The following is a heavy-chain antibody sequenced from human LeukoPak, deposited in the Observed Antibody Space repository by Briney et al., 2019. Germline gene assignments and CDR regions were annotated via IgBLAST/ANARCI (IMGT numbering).Heavy chain of an antibody. CDR1: GFTFSSYS. CDR3: ARDYDSSGCYYSSFDY. J-gene: IGHJ4*02. V-gene: IGHV3-48*01. CDR2: ISSSSSTI. Sequence: PGGSLRLSCAASGFTFSSYSMNWVRQAPGKGLEWVSYISSSSSTIYYADSVKGRFTISRDNAKNSLYLQMNSLRAEDTAVYYCARDYDSSGCYYSSFDYWGQGTLVTVSS. D-gene: IGHD3-22*01.